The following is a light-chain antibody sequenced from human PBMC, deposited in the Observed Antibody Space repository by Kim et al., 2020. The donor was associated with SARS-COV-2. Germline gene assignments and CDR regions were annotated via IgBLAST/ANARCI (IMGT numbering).Light chain of an antibody. CDR3: QARDSSTAV. CDR1: KLGDKH. Sequence: SYELTQPPSVSVSPGQTASITCSGHKLGDKHAYWYQQKPGQSPVLVIYQDTKRPSGIPERFSGSNSGNTVTLTISGTQSMDEADYYCQARDSSTAVFGGG. CDR2: QDT. V-gene: IGLV3-1*01. J-gene: IGLJ3*02.